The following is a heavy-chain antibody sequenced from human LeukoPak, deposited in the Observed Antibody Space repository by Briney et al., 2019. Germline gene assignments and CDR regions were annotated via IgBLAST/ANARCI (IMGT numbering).Heavy chain of an antibody. D-gene: IGHD6-13*01. Sequence: SETLSLTCTVSGGSISSYYWSWIRQPPGKGLEWIAYIYYSGSTNYNPSLKSRVTISVDTSKNQFSLKLSSVTAADTAVYYCAIASPEQWFDHWGQGTLVTVSS. CDR3: AIASPEQWFDH. CDR1: GGSISSYY. J-gene: IGHJ5*02. V-gene: IGHV4-59*01. CDR2: IYYSGST.